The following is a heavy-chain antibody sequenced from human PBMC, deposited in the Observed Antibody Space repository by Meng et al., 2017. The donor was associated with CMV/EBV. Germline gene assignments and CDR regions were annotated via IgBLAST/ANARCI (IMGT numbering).Heavy chain of an antibody. CDR3: AGLESHYYYYGMDV. V-gene: IGHV3-11*01. D-gene: IGHD1-1*01. J-gene: IGHJ6*02. CDR1: GFTFSDYY. CDR2: ISSSGSTI. Sequence: GESLKISCAASGFTFSDYYMSWIRQAPGKGLEWVSYISSSGSTIYYADSVKGRFTISRDNAKNSLYLQMNSLRAEDTAVYYCAGLESHYYYYGMDVWGQGTTVTVS.